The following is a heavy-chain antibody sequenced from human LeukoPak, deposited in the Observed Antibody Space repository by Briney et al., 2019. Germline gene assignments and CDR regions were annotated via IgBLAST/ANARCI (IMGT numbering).Heavy chain of an antibody. Sequence: SETPSLTCTVSGGSISSYYWSWIRQPPGKGLEWIGYIYYSGSTNYNPSLKSRVTISVDTSKNQFSLKLSSVTAADTAVYYCARAYCGGDCPAPYYYGMDVWGQGTTVTVSS. CDR3: ARAYCGGDCPAPYYYGMDV. CDR2: IYYSGST. D-gene: IGHD2-21*02. CDR1: GGSISSYY. J-gene: IGHJ6*02. V-gene: IGHV4-59*08.